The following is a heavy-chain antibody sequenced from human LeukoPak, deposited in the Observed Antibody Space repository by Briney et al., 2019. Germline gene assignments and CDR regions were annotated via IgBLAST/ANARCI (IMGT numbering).Heavy chain of an antibody. V-gene: IGHV1-2*02. Sequence: ASVKVSCKASGYTFANYHITWVRQAPGQGLEWMGWINPNSGGTNYAQKFQGRVTMTRDTSISTAYMELSRLRSDDTAVYYCARDDGGYCSSTSCYDVGFDYWGQGTLVTVSS. D-gene: IGHD2-2*01. J-gene: IGHJ4*02. CDR3: ARDDGGYCSSTSCYDVGFDY. CDR2: INPNSGGT. CDR1: GYTFANYH.